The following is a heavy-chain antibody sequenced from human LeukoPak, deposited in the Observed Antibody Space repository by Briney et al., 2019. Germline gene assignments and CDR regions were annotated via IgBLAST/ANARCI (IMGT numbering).Heavy chain of an antibody. CDR1: GYSFASYW. CDR2: IYPGDSDT. CDR3: ARHGYYGGNPNPAFDI. J-gene: IGHJ3*02. V-gene: IGHV5-51*01. D-gene: IGHD4-23*01. Sequence: GESLKISCKGSGYSFASYWIGWVRQMPGKGLEWMGMIYPGDSDTRYSPSFQGQVTISADKSISTAYLQWSSLKASDTAMYYCARHGYYGGNPNPAFDIWGQGTMVTVSS.